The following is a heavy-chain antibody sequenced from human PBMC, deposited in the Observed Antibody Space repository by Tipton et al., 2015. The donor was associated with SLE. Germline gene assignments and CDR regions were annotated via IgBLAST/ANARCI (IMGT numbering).Heavy chain of an antibody. D-gene: IGHD5-12*01. Sequence: TLSLTCSVSGGSISSYYWSWIRQPPRKGLEWIGSIFYTGSTYYNPSLKSRVSFSIDTSKHQFSLKLNSVTAADTAVYYCARRHYSGPFDSWGQGTLVTVSS. V-gene: IGHV4-59*12. CDR1: GGSISSYY. J-gene: IGHJ4*02. CDR2: IFYTGST. CDR3: ARRHYSGPFDS.